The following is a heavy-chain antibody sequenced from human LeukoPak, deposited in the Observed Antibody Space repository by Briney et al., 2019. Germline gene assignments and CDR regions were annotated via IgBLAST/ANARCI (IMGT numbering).Heavy chain of an antibody. Sequence: GRSLRLSCAASGFTFSSYGMHWVRQAPGKGLEWVAVIWYDGSNRYYADSVKGRFTISRDNSKNTLYLQMNSLRAEDTAVYYCARTMRPILTGYYSLDYWGQGTLVTVSS. J-gene: IGHJ4*02. D-gene: IGHD3-9*01. CDR2: IWYDGSNR. CDR1: GFTFSSYG. CDR3: ARTMRPILTGYYSLDY. V-gene: IGHV3-33*01.